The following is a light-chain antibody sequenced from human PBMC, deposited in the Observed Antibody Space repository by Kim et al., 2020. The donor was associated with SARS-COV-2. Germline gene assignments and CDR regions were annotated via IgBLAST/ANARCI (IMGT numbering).Light chain of an antibody. CDR3: SSYTSSSTLV. Sequence: GQSITISCTGTSSDVGGYNYVSWYQQHPGNAPKLMIYDVSNRPSGFSNRFSGSKSGNTASLTISGLQAEDEADYYCSSYTSSSTLVFGGGTQLTVL. V-gene: IGLV2-14*03. CDR2: DVS. J-gene: IGLJ2*01. CDR1: SSDVGGYNY.